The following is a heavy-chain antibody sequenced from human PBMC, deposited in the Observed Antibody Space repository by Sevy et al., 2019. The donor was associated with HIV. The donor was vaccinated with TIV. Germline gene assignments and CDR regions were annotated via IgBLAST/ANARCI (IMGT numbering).Heavy chain of an antibody. V-gene: IGHV1-18*01. CDR1: GYTFTSYG. CDR2: IRAYNGNT. Sequence: ASVKVSCKASGYTFTSYGISWVRQAPGQGLEWMGWIRAYNGNTNYAQKLQGRVTMTTDTSTSTAYMELRSLRSDDTAVYYCARGEDIVVVPAAMVYWGQGTLVTVSS. J-gene: IGHJ4*02. CDR3: ARGEDIVVVPAAMVY. D-gene: IGHD2-2*01.